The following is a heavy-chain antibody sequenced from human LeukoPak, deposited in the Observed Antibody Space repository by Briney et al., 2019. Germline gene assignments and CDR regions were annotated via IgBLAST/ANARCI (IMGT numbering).Heavy chain of an antibody. J-gene: IGHJ4*02. CDR1: GFTFSSYW. CDR2: INSDGSST. D-gene: IGHD6-19*01. CDR3: ARGPYSSGSSADY. Sequence: GGSLRLSCAASGFTFSSYWMHWVRQAPGKGLVWVSRINSDGSSTNYADSVKGRFTISRDNAKNSLYLQMNSLRAEDTAVYYCARGPYSSGSSADYWGQGTLVTVSS. V-gene: IGHV3-74*01.